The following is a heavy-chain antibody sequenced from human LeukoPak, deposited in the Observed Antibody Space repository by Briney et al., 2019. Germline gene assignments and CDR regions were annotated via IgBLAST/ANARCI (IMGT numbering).Heavy chain of an antibody. CDR3: AKVADFYYYNGMDV. CDR1: GLTFSSYA. J-gene: IGHJ6*02. CDR2: ISGSGGST. V-gene: IGHV3-23*01. Sequence: GGSLRLSCAASGLTFSSYAMSWVRQAPGKGLGWVSGISGSGGSTYYADSVKGRFTISRDNSKNTLYLQMNSLRAEDTAVYYCAKVADFYYYNGMDVWGQGTTVTVSS.